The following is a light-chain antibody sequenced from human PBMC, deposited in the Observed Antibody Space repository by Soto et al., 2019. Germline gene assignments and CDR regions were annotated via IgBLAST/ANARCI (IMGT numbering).Light chain of an antibody. CDR1: QSVSSN. Sequence: EIVLIQSPATLSLSPGERATLSCRASQSVSSNLAWYQQNPGQAPNLLIFDASKRATGTPARFSGSGSGTDFTLTISSLETEDFAVYYCQQHTNWPLTCGGGTKGDIK. J-gene: IGKJ4*01. V-gene: IGKV3-11*01. CDR2: DAS. CDR3: QQHTNWPLT.